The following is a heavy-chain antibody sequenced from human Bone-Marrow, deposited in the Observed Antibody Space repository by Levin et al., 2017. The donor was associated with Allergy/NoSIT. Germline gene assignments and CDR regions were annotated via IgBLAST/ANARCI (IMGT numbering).Heavy chain of an antibody. CDR1: GYTFTDYG. CDR2: INVNNGHT. Sequence: ASVKVSCKAYGYTFTDYGISWVRQAPGQGLEWMGWINVNNGHTNYVQKFQGRVTMTTDTSTSTAYMELRSLRSDDTAIYYCARGFDYWGQGTLVTVSS. J-gene: IGHJ4*02. CDR3: ARGFDY. V-gene: IGHV1-18*01.